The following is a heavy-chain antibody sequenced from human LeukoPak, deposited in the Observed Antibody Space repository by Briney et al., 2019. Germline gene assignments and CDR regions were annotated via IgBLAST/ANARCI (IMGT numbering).Heavy chain of an antibody. CDR1: GYTFTGYY. CDR3: ASSRNQYSSGWDQFDY. J-gene: IGHJ4*02. CDR2: INPNSGNT. V-gene: IGHV1-8*02. Sequence: ASVKVSCKASGYTFTGYYMHWVRQAPGQGLEWMGWINPNSGNTGYAQKFQGRVTMTRNTSISTAYMELSSLRSEDTAVYYCASSRNQYSSGWDQFDYWGQGTLVTVSS. D-gene: IGHD6-19*01.